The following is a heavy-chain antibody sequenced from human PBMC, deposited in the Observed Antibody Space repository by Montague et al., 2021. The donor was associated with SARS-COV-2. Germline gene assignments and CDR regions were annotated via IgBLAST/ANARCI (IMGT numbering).Heavy chain of an antibody. V-gene: IGHV4-34*01. D-gene: IGHD2-2*01. J-gene: IGHJ3*01. CDR3: AKEREVVRAARTLVAFDL. CDR2: INHSGTS. CDR1: GGSFSPYY. Sequence: SETLSLTCAVYGGSFSPYYLTLPRPSPRSGRGWVAEINHSGTSNSKPSPKSWVSISVDTSKNQFTLKLTSVTAADTAMYYCAKEREVVRAARTLVAFDLWGKGTMV.